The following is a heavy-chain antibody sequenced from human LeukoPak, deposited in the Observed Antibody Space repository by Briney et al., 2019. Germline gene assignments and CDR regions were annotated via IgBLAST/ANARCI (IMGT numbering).Heavy chain of an antibody. CDR3: ARGGCSSTSCYSAVNWFDP. J-gene: IGHJ5*02. Sequence: SETLSLTCTVSGGSINPYYWSWIRQPPGQGLECIGYIYYSGSTNYNPSLKSRVTISVDTSKNQFSLKLSSVTAADTAVYYCARGGCSSTSCYSAVNWFDPWGQGTLVTVSS. D-gene: IGHD2-2*01. CDR2: IYYSGST. V-gene: IGHV4-59*01. CDR1: GGSINPYY.